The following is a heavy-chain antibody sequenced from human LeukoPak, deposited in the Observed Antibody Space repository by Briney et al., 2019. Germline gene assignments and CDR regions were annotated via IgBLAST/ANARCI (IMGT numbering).Heavy chain of an antibody. V-gene: IGHV3-53*01. Sequence: GGSLRLSCAASGFTVSSNYMSWVRQAPGKGLEWVSVIYSGGSTYYADSVKGRFTISRDNSKNTLYLQMNSLRAEDTAVYYCASATDIVVVQGAFDIWGQGTMVTVSS. J-gene: IGHJ3*02. CDR2: IYSGGST. CDR3: ASATDIVVVQGAFDI. CDR1: GFTVSSNY. D-gene: IGHD2-2*01.